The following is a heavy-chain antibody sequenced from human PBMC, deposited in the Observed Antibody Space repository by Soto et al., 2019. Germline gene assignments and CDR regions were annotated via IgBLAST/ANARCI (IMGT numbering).Heavy chain of an antibody. J-gene: IGHJ3*02. CDR3: AKGNSWSPALILDI. D-gene: IGHD1-7*01. Sequence: SLKVSCKASGGTFSSYTISWVRQAPGQGLEWMGRIIPILGIANYAQKFQGRVTITADKSTSTAYMELSSLRSEDTAVYYCAKGNSWSPALILDIWGQGTMVTVSS. V-gene: IGHV1-69*02. CDR2: IIPILGIA. CDR1: GGTFSSYT.